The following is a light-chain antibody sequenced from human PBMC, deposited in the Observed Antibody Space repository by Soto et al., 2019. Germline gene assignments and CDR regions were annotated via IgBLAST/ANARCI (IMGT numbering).Light chain of an antibody. CDR3: SSYTTSNTRQIV. Sequence: QSALTQPASVSGSPGQSITISCTGTSSDVGGYNYVSWYQHHPGKAPKLLIYDVSNRPSGISNRLSGSKSDNTASLTISGSQPEDEADYYCSSYTTSNTRQIVFGTGTKLTVL. J-gene: IGLJ1*01. CDR2: DVS. CDR1: SSDVGGYNY. V-gene: IGLV2-14*03.